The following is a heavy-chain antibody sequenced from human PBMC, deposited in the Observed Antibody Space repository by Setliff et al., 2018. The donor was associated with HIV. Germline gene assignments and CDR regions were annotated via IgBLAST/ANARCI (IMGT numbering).Heavy chain of an antibody. J-gene: IGHJ4*02. CDR1: GYNFTNYG. D-gene: IGHD2-8*01. Sequence: SVKVSCKASGYNFTNYGITWVRQAPGQGLEWMGWISADGGNTKYAQNVQGRVTMTTDTSASTAYMEVRRLRSDDTAVYYCARVGTSGFRSDFHFDYWGQGTLVTSPQ. CDR2: ISADGGNT. V-gene: IGHV1-18*04. CDR3: ARVGTSGFRSDFHFDY.